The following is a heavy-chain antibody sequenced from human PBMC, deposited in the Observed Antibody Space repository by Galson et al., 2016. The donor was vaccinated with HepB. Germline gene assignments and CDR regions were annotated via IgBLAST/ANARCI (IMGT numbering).Heavy chain of an antibody. Sequence: SETLSLTCTVSGDSIGSTSFYWGWIRQAPGKGLEWIGSIYYVGSIYYNPSLKSRVTISVDTSKNQFSLKLSSVTAADTAVYYCASRGRLSSYYFDYWGQGTLVAVSS. CDR3: ASRGRLSSYYFDY. J-gene: IGHJ4*02. CDR1: GDSIGSTSFY. V-gene: IGHV4-39*01. D-gene: IGHD5-24*01. CDR2: IYYVGSI.